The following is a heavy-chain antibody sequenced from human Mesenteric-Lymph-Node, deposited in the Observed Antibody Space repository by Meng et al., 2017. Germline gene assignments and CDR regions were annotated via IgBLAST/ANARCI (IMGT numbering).Heavy chain of an antibody. J-gene: IGHJ4*02. D-gene: IGHD5-18*01. CDR1: GGSISSVYW. V-gene: IGHV4-4*02. Sequence: QGPLQEAGPGLVKPSETRALTCAVSGGSISSVYWWTWVRQSPGKGLEWIGEIYHSGSTNYNPSLKSRVTISVDKSKNQFSLKLTSVTAADTAVYYCARGGYYSFDYWGQGTLVTVSS. CDR3: ARGGYYSFDY. CDR2: IYHSGST.